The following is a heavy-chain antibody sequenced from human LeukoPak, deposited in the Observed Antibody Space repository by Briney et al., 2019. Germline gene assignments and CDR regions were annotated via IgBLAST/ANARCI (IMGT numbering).Heavy chain of an antibody. CDR1: GFTFSSYS. J-gene: IGHJ3*02. Sequence: GGSLRLSCAASGFTFSSYSMNWVRQAPGKGLEWVSYISSSSSTIYYADSVKGRFTISRDNAKNSLYLQMNSLRAEDTAVYYWAGAPLSGTYYTDAVDIWGQGTMVAVSS. CDR3: AGAPLSGTYYTDAVDI. CDR2: ISSSSSTI. V-gene: IGHV3-48*01. D-gene: IGHD1-26*01.